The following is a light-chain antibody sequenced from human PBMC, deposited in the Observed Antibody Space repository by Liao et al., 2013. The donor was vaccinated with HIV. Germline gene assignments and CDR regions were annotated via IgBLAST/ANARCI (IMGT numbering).Light chain of an antibody. J-gene: IGLJ2*01. Sequence: SFVLTQPPSVSVAPGQTATITCGGDNIGSKSVHWYQQSPGQAPVLVIYYDSDRPSGIPERFSGSNSGNTATLTISRVEAGDEADYYCQVWASSSDHVVFGGGTRLTVL. CDR1: NIGSKS. CDR3: QVWASSSDHVV. V-gene: IGLV3-21*04. CDR2: YDS.